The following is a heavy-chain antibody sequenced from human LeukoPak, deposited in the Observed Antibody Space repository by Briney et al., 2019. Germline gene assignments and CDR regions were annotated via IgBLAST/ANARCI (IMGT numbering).Heavy chain of an antibody. D-gene: IGHD6-13*01. CDR3: ARDIAAAAGWFDP. V-gene: IGHV4-59*01. Sequence: SETLSLTCTVSGGSISSYYWSWIRQPPGKGLEWIGCIYYSGSTNYNPSLKSRVTISVDTSKNQFSLKLSSVTAADTAVYYCARDIAAAAGWFDPWGQGTLVTVSS. CDR2: IYYSGST. CDR1: GGSISSYY. J-gene: IGHJ5*02.